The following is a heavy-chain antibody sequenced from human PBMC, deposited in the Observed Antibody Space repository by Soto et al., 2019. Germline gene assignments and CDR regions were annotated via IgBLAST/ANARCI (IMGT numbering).Heavy chain of an antibody. CDR2: ISSTTNYI. Sequence: GFLRLSCAASWFTFTRYSMNWVRQAPGKGLEWVSSISSTTNYIYYGDSMKGRFTISRDNAKNSLYLEMNSLRAEDTAVYYCARESEDLTSNFDYWGQGTLGTVPS. V-gene: IGHV3-21*06. CDR1: WFTFTRYS. CDR3: ARESEDLTSNFDY. D-gene: IGHD2-15*01. J-gene: IGHJ4*02.